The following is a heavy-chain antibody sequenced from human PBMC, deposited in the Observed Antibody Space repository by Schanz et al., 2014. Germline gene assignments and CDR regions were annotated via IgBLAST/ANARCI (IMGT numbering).Heavy chain of an antibody. D-gene: IGHD2-8*02. Sequence: EVQLVESGGGLVQPGGSLRLSCAASGFTFNTYAMSWVRQAPGKGLEWVASINQDGYDKHYVDSVEGRFTISRDNAKKSLYLQMHSLSDEATALYYCARDRDAGGYDSWGQGTLVTVSS. CDR1: GFTFNTYA. CDR3: ARDRDAGGYDS. J-gene: IGHJ5*01. V-gene: IGHV3-7*01. CDR2: INQDGYDK.